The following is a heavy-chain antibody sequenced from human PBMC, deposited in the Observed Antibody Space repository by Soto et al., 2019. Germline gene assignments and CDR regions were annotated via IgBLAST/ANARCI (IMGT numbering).Heavy chain of an antibody. CDR3: ARDNYYYYYGMDV. Sequence: VQLVESGGGVVQPGRSLRLSCAASGFTFSSYAMHWVRQAPGKGLEWVSSISSSSSYIYYADSVKGRFTISRDNAKNSLYLQMNSLRAEDTAVYYCARDNYYYYYGMDVWGQGTTVTVSS. CDR2: ISSSSSYI. CDR1: GFTFSSYA. V-gene: IGHV3-21*01. J-gene: IGHJ6*02.